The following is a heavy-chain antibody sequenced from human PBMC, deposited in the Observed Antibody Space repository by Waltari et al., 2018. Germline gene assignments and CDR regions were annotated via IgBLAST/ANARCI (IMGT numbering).Heavy chain of an antibody. J-gene: IGHJ6*03. CDR1: GFTFSSYG. V-gene: IGHV3-30*18. CDR3: AKGESGTSYMDV. D-gene: IGHD3-3*01. CDR2: IWYDGSNK. Sequence: QVQLVESGGGVVQPGRSLRLSCAASGFTFSSYGLHWVRQAPGKGLEWVAVIWYDGSNKYYADSVKGRFTISRDNSKNTLYLQMNSLRAEDTAMYYCAKGESGTSYMDVWGKGTTVTVSS.